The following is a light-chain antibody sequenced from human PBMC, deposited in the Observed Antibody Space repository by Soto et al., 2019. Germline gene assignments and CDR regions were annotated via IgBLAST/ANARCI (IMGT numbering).Light chain of an antibody. Sequence: DIVMTQSPDSLAVSLGERATINCKSSQSVLYSSNNKNYLAWYQQKPGQPPKLLIYWASTRESGVPDRFSGSGSGTDFTLTISSLQAEDVAVYYCQQYYSTRTFGQGTKAAIK. V-gene: IGKV4-1*01. CDR3: QQYYSTRT. CDR2: WAS. CDR1: QSVLYSSNNKNY. J-gene: IGKJ1*01.